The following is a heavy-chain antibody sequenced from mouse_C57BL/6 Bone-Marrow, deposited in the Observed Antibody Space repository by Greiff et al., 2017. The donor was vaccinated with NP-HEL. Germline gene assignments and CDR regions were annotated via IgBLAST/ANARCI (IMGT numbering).Heavy chain of an antibody. CDR3: AILTVPFAY. D-gene: IGHD1-1*01. V-gene: IGHV1-22*01. J-gene: IGHJ3*01. CDR2: INPNNGGT. CDR1: GYTFTDYN. Sequence: EVMLVESGPELVKPGASVKMSCKASGYTFTDYNMHWVKQSHGKSLEWIGYINPNNGGTSYNQKFKGKATLTVNKSSSTAYMELRSLTSEDSAVYYCAILTVPFAYWGQGTLVTVSA.